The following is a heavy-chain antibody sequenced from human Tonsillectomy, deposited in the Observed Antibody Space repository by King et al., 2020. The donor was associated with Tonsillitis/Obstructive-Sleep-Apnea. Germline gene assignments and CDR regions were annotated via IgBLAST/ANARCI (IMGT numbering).Heavy chain of an antibody. CDR1: GFTLRSHW. CDR2: IKEDGSAK. V-gene: IGHV3-7*02. Sequence: DVQLVESGGDLVQPGGALRLSCLSSGFTLRSHWMSWFRQAPGKGLEWVANIKEDGSAKYYVDSVKGRFTISRDNAENSLWLQMNNLRAEDSAVYYCAKYGTGTDNAFDIWGQGTMVTVSS. CDR3: AKYGTGTDNAFDI. D-gene: IGHD1-7*01. J-gene: IGHJ3*02.